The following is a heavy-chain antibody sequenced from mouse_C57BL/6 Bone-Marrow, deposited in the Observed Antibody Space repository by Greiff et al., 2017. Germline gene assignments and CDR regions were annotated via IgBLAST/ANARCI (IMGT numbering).Heavy chain of an antibody. Sequence: EVQLQQSGAELVRPGASVKLSCTASGFNIKDDYMHWVKQRPEQGLEWIGWIDPENGDTEYASKFQGKATITADTSSNTAYLQLSSLTSEDHAVYYCPRRWSYWYFDVWGTGTTVTVSS. D-gene: IGHD2-3*01. CDR3: PRRWSYWYFDV. CDR2: IDPENGDT. V-gene: IGHV14-4*01. J-gene: IGHJ1*03. CDR1: GFNIKDDY.